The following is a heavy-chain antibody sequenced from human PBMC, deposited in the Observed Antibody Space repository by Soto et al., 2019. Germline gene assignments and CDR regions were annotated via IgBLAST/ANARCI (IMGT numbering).Heavy chain of an antibody. CDR2: IDTSSTKI. D-gene: IGHD3-3*01. CDR1: GYTFSDYY. CDR3: ASHYDMWSGYLSPVDY. J-gene: IGHJ4*02. Sequence: PGGSLRLSCAASGYTFSDYYMSWLRQAPGKGLEWISYIDTSSTKIYYADSVKGRFTISRDNAKNSLYLEMNSLRDEDTAVYYCASHYDMWSGYLSPVDYWGQGTLVTVS. V-gene: IGHV3-11*01.